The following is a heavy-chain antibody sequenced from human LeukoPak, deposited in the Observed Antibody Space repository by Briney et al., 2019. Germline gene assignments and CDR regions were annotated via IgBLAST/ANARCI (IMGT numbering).Heavy chain of an antibody. V-gene: IGHV3-23*01. J-gene: IGHJ4*02. Sequence: PGGSLRLSCAASGFTFRIYAMSWVRQAPGKGPEWVSAISGSDGSTNYADSVKGRFTISRDNSKNALFLQMNSLRAEDTAVYYCAKSGPYCSSTSCNYFDYWGQGTLVTVSS. D-gene: IGHD2-2*01. CDR1: GFTFRIYA. CDR2: ISGSDGST. CDR3: AKSGPYCSSTSCNYFDY.